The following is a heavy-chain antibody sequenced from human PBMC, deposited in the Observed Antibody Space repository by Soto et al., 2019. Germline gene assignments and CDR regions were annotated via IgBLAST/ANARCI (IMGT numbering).Heavy chain of an antibody. Sequence: GGSLRLSCAASGFTFSSYAMHWVRQAPGKGLEWVAVISYDGSNKYYADSVKGRFTISRDNSKNTLYLQMNSLRAEDTAVYYCARETGYYDSSGYYYSALPKLVIFDPWGHGTLVTVSS. CDR1: GFTFSSYA. V-gene: IGHV3-30-3*01. D-gene: IGHD3-22*01. CDR3: ARETGYYDSSGYYYSALPKLVIFDP. J-gene: IGHJ5*02. CDR2: ISYDGSNK.